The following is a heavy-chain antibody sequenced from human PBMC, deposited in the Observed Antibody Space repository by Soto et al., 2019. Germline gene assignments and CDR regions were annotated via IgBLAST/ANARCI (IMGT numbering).Heavy chain of an antibody. CDR3: ARHLSPSRYRSSWFPYYYYGMDV. CDR1: GGSISSSSYY. J-gene: IGHJ6*02. Sequence: SETLSLTCTVSGGSISSSSYYWGWIRQPPGKGLEWIGSIYYSGSTYYNQSLKSRVTISVDTSKKQFSLKLSSVTAADTALYYCARHLSPSRYRSSWFPYYYYGMDVWGQGTTVT. V-gene: IGHV4-39*01. CDR2: IYYSGST. D-gene: IGHD6-13*01.